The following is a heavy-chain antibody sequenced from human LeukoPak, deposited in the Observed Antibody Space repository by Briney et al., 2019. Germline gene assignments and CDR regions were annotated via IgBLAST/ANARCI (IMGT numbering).Heavy chain of an antibody. V-gene: IGHV3-23*01. J-gene: IGHJ4*02. CDR1: GFTFSSYA. Sequence: GGSLRLSCASSGFTFSSYALSWVRQAPGKGLEWVSSISGSGGSTYYADSVKGRFTISRDNSKNTLYLQMNSLRAEDTAVYYCAKDRAVATTSPVGYWGQGTLVTVSS. D-gene: IGHD5-12*01. CDR2: ISGSGGST. CDR3: AKDRAVATTSPVGY.